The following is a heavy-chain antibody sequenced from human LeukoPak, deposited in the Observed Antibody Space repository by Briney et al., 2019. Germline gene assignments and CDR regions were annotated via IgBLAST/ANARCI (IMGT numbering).Heavy chain of an antibody. CDR2: INHSGST. J-gene: IGHJ3*02. Sequence: SETLSLTCAVYGGSFSGYYWSWIRQPPGKGLEWIGEINHSGSTNYNPSLKSRVTISVDTSKNQFSLKLSSVTAADTAVYYCARPKQQLVPARSAFDIWGQGTMVTVSS. CDR1: GGSFSGYY. V-gene: IGHV4-34*01. CDR3: ARPKQQLVPARSAFDI. D-gene: IGHD6-13*01.